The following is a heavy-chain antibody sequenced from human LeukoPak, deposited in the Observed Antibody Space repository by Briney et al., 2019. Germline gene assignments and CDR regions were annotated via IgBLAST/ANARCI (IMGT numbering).Heavy chain of an antibody. J-gene: IGHJ4*02. Sequence: PGGSLRLSCAASGFPFGDVYMSWIRQAPGKGLEWVSYISGTSTYRNYADSVRGRFTISRDNAKNSVYPQMNSLRAEDTAVYYCARGYEGVGFYWGQGTLVTVSS. CDR1: GFPFGDVY. D-gene: IGHD1-26*01. V-gene: IGHV3-11*05. CDR2: ISGTSTYR. CDR3: ARGYEGVGFY.